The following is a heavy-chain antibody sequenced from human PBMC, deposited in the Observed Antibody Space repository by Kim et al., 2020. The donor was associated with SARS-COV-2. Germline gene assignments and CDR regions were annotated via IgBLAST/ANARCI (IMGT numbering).Heavy chain of an antibody. J-gene: IGHJ4*02. CDR2: ISSSGSTI. Sequence: GGSLRLSCAASGFTFSDYYMSWIRQAPGKGLEWVSYISSSGSTIYYADSVKGRFTISRDNAKNSLYLQMNSLRAEDTAVYYCARGALRYFDWLGSPLPADYWGQGTLVTVSS. CDR1: GFTFSDYY. CDR3: ARGALRYFDWLGSPLPADY. D-gene: IGHD3-9*01. V-gene: IGHV3-11*01.